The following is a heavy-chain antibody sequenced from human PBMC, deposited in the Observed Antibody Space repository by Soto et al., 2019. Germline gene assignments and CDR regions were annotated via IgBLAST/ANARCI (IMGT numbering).Heavy chain of an antibody. D-gene: IGHD3-22*01. CDR2: INHSGST. CDR1: GGSFSGYY. Sequence: PSETLSLLCAVYGGSFSGYYCSWIRQPPGKGLEWIGEINHSGSTNYNPSLKSRATISVDTSKNQFSLKLSSVTAADTAVYYCARGFDYYASSGYFSGSDYWGQGTLVTVSS. V-gene: IGHV4-34*01. J-gene: IGHJ4*02. CDR3: ARGFDYYASSGYFSGSDY.